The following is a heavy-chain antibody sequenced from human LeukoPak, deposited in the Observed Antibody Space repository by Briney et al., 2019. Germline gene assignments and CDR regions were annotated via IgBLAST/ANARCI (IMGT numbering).Heavy chain of an antibody. Sequence: SQALSLTCTVSGGSISSGGYYWSWIRQHPGKGLEWIGYIYYSGSSYYNPSLKSRITISVDTSKNQFSLKLSSVTAADTAVYYCARAYTSSCRWFDPWGQGTLVTVSS. CDR1: GGSISSGGYY. D-gene: IGHD6-13*01. V-gene: IGHV4-31*03. J-gene: IGHJ5*02. CDR2: IYYSGSS. CDR3: ARAYTSSCRWFDP.